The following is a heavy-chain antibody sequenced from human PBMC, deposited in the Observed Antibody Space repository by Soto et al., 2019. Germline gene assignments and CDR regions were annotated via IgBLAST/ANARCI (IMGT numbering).Heavy chain of an antibody. CDR3: ARDQTGITTTGGGRIDH. Sequence: ESVGGVVQPGRSLRLSCAASGFTFSTHAMHWVRQAPGKGLECVAIVSFDGSNKYCADSVKGRFTISRDNSKNTLYLQMSGLTPEDTAVYYCARDQTGITTTGGGRIDHWGQGTLVTVSS. V-gene: IGHV3-30-3*01. CDR2: VSFDGSNK. J-gene: IGHJ4*02. CDR1: GFTFSTHA. D-gene: IGHD1-20*01.